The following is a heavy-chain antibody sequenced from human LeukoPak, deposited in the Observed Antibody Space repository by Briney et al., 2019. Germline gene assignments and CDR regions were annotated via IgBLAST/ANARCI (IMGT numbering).Heavy chain of an antibody. J-gene: IGHJ4*02. V-gene: IGHV4-39*02. Sequence: SETLSLACTVSGDSISNHNYFWGWIRQPPGKGLEWIGSIHYIGSTYFNLSLKSRVTVSVDTSKNHFSRKLSSVTAADTAVYYCATSVYSSGWHPFFDYWGQGAPVTVSS. CDR2: IHYIGST. CDR1: GDSISNHNYF. D-gene: IGHD6-19*01. CDR3: ATSVYSSGWHPFFDY.